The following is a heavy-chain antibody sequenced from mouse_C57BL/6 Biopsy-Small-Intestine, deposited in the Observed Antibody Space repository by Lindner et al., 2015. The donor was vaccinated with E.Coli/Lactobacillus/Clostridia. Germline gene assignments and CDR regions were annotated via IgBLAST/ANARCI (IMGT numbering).Heavy chain of an antibody. CDR2: IYPRSGNT. V-gene: IGHV1-81*01. D-gene: IGHD2-5*01. Sequence: VQLQESGAELARPGASVKLSCKASGYTSTSYGISWVKQRTGQGLEWIGEIYPRSGNTYYNEKFKGKATLTADKSSSTAYMEFRSLTSEDSAVYFCARGGYSNFDWYFDVWGTGTTVTVSS. CDR1: GYTSTSYG. J-gene: IGHJ1*03. CDR3: ARGGYSNFDWYFDV.